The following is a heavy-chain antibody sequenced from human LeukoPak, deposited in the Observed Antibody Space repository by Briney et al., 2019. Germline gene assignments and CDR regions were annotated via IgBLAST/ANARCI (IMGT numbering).Heavy chain of an antibody. D-gene: IGHD3-10*01. CDR3: ARGNYFDY. V-gene: IGHV3-21*01. CDR2: ISTTTYT. Sequence: AGGSLRLSCAASGFTFSSYSMHWVRQAPGKGLEWVSSISTTTYTYYADSVKGRFTISRDNAKNSLYLQMNSLRAEDTGVYYCARGNYFDYWGQGTLVTVSS. J-gene: IGHJ4*02. CDR1: GFTFSSYS.